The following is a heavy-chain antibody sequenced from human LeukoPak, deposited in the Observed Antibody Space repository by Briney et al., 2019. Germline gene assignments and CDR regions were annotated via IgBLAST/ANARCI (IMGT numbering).Heavy chain of an antibody. Sequence: GESLKISCKGSGYSFTSYWIGWVRQMPGKGLEWMGIIYPGDSDTKYSPSFQGQVTISADKSISTAYLQWSSLKASDTAMYYCARVVVPAAMAAYYMDAWGKGTTVTVSS. CDR2: IYPGDSDT. CDR3: ARVVVPAAMAAYYMDA. D-gene: IGHD2-2*01. CDR1: GYSFTSYW. J-gene: IGHJ6*03. V-gene: IGHV5-51*01.